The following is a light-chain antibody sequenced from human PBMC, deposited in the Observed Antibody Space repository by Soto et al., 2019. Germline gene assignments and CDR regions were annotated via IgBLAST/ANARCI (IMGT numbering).Light chain of an antibody. CDR2: GAS. V-gene: IGKV3-15*01. Sequence: EVGMTQSPATLSVFPGERVTLSCRASESVGSNLAWYQQKPGQAPRLLIYGASTRATGVPARFSGSGSATEFTLTISSLQSEDFALYYCQQYNNWLTFGGGTKVEIE. J-gene: IGKJ4*01. CDR3: QQYNNWLT. CDR1: ESVGSN.